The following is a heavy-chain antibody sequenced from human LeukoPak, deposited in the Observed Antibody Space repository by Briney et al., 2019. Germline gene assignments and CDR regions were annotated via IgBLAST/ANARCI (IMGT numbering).Heavy chain of an antibody. Sequence: SETLSLTCTASGGSISSSSYYWGWIRQPPGKGLEWIGSISYSGSTYYNPSLKSRVTISVDTSKNQFSLKVSSVTAADTAVYYCARTVYRRGFDYWGQGTLVTVSS. J-gene: IGHJ4*02. D-gene: IGHD2-2*02. CDR3: ARTVYRRGFDY. V-gene: IGHV4-39*07. CDR1: GGSISSSSYY. CDR2: ISYSGST.